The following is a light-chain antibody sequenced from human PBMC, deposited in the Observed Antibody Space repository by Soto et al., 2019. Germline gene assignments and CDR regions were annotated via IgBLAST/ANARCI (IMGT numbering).Light chain of an antibody. Sequence: DIVLTQSPATLSLSPGDRVTLSCGASQSVVGGYFAWYQQKPGLAPRLIIYDTSIRASGIPDRISGSGSGTHFTLPISRLEPEDFAVYYCQQYGSSPSFGQGTKVEIK. CDR3: QQYGSSPS. CDR2: DTS. V-gene: IGKV3D-20*01. J-gene: IGKJ1*01. CDR1: QSVVGGY.